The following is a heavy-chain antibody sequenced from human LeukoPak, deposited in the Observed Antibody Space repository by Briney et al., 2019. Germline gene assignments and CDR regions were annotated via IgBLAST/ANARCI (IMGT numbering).Heavy chain of an antibody. V-gene: IGHV3-74*01. J-gene: IGHJ4*02. CDR1: GFTFSSYW. CDR2: INSDGSST. D-gene: IGHD3/OR15-3a*01. CDR3: AKDMIFGVVITTSWVLDY. Sequence: PGGSLRLSCAASGFTFSSYWMHWVRQAPGKGLVWVSRINSDGSSTSYADSVKGRFTISRDNSKNTLYLQMNSLRAEDTAVYYCAKDMIFGVVITTSWVLDYWGQGTLVTVSS.